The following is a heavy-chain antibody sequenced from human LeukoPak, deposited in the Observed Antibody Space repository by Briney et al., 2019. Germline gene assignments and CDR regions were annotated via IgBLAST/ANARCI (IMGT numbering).Heavy chain of an antibody. J-gene: IGHJ4*02. CDR1: GFTFSRFW. V-gene: IGHV3-7*01. Sequence: PGRSLRLSCAASGFTFSRFWMSWVRQAPGKGLEWVANIKEDGSEKYYVDSVKGRFTISRDNAKNSLYLQMNSLRAEDTAVYYCARYESFAGDYPYWRPGTLVTVSS. CDR2: IKEDGSEK. D-gene: IGHD4-17*01. CDR3: ARYESFAGDYPY.